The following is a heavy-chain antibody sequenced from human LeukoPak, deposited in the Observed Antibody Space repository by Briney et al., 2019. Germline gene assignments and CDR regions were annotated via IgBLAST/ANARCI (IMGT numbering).Heavy chain of an antibody. V-gene: IGHV3-7*01. Sequence: GGSLRLSCAASGFTFSWSWMDWVRQAPGKGLEWVANINEDGSETSYVDSAKGRFTISRDNAKNSLYLQMDSLRVEDTAIYYCTKSLDYWGQGTLVTVSS. CDR1: GFTFSWSW. CDR2: INEDGSET. J-gene: IGHJ4*02. CDR3: TKSLDY.